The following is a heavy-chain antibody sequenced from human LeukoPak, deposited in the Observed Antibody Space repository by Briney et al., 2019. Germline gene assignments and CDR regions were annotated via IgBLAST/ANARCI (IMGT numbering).Heavy chain of an antibody. CDR1: GGTFSSYA. V-gene: IGHV1-69*05. CDR2: IIPIFGTA. D-gene: IGHD5-24*01. Sequence: ASVKVSCKASGGTFSSYAISWVRQAPGQGLEWMGGIIPIFGTANYAQKFQGRVTITTDESTSTAYMELSSLRSEDTAVYYCARDLPRDGYTPRYYYYMDVWGKGTTVTVSS. CDR3: ARDLPRDGYTPRYYYYMDV. J-gene: IGHJ6*03.